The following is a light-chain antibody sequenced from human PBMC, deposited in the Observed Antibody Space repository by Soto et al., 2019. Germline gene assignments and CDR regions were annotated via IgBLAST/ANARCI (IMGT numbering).Light chain of an antibody. Sequence: QSALTQPRSVSGSPGQSVTISCTGTSSDVDGYNYVSWYQQHPGKAPKLMIYDVVKRPSGVPDRFSGSKSGNTASLTISGLQPEDEADYYCCSYAGSYTLGAFGGGTKLTVL. V-gene: IGLV2-11*01. J-gene: IGLJ2*01. CDR3: CSYAGSYTLGA. CDR1: SSDVDGYNY. CDR2: DVV.